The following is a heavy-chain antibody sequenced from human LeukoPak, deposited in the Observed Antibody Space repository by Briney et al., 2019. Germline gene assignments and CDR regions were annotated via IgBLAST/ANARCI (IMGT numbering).Heavy chain of an antibody. D-gene: IGHD6-13*01. J-gene: IGHJ4*02. V-gene: IGHV3-23*01. CDR3: AKVSAYSNPRGFSDY. CDR1: GFTFSNYA. Sequence: GGSLRLSCAASGFTFSNYAMSWVRQAPGKGLEWVSSIGGSGGITYYADSVKGRFTISRDNSKNTLYLQVNSLRGEGTAVYYCAKVSAYSNPRGFSDYWGQGTLVTVSS. CDR2: IGGSGGIT.